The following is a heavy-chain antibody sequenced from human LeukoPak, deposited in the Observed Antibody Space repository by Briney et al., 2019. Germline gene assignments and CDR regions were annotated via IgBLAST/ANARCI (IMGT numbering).Heavy chain of an antibody. CDR2: IYTSGST. D-gene: IGHD2-2*02. CDR3: ARQFEDIVVVPAAIEDYYYYMDV. Sequence: SETLSLTCTVSGGSISSYYWSWIRQRPGKGLEWIGYIYTSGSTNYNPSLKSRVTISVDTSKNQFSLKLSSVTAADTAVYYCARQFEDIVVVPAAIEDYYYYMDVWGKGTTVTVSS. J-gene: IGHJ6*03. V-gene: IGHV4-4*09. CDR1: GGSISSYY.